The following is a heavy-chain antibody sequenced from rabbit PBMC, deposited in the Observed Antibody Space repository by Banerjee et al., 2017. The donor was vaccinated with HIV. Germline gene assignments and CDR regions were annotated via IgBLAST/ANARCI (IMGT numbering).Heavy chain of an antibody. D-gene: IGHD8-1*01. V-gene: IGHV1S33*01. CDR3: ARRDYGSSTYYDL. J-gene: IGHJ3*01. CDR2: ISSGGRI. CDR1: GLDFSRYF. Sequence: QEQLEESGGDLVKPEGSLTLTCTASGLDFSRYFMSWVRQAPGKGLEWIGWISSGGRIYYASWVNGRFTISSDNAQNTVDLQVNSLTAADTATYFCARRDYGSSTYYDLWGQGTLVTVS.